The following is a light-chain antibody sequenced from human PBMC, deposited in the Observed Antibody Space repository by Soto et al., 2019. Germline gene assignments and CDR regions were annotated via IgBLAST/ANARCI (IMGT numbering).Light chain of an antibody. J-gene: IGKJ4*01. Sequence: EIVMTQSTATLSVSPGERVTLSCRASQSVRSNLAWYQQKPGQVPRVLIYGASTRAIGIPDRFSGSGSGTEFTLTISSLQSEDFAVYYCQHYNNLWGFGGGTKVEIK. CDR1: QSVRSN. CDR3: QHYNNLWG. V-gene: IGKV3-15*01. CDR2: GAS.